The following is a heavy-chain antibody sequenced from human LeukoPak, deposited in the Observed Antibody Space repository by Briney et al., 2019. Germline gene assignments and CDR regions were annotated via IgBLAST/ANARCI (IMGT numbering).Heavy chain of an antibody. CDR3: ARVYYDFWSGYLGFRGDYYYYGMDV. D-gene: IGHD3-3*01. CDR1: GYTFTGYY. CDR2: INPNSGGT. Sequence: ASVKVSCKASGYTFTGYYMHWVRQAPGQGLGWMGWINPNSGGTNYAQKFQGRVTMTRDTSISTAYMELSRLRSDDTAVYYCARVYYDFWSGYLGFRGDYYYYGMDVWGQGTTVTVSS. J-gene: IGHJ6*02. V-gene: IGHV1-2*02.